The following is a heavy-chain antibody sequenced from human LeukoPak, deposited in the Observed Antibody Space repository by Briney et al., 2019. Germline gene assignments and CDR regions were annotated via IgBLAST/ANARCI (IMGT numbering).Heavy chain of an antibody. J-gene: IGHJ4*02. CDR1: GFTFSSYA. Sequence: PGGSLRLSCAASGFTFSSYAMSWVRQAPGKGLQWVSTISGSGGSTYYADSVKGRFTISRDNSKNTLYLQMNSLRAEDTAVYYCAKGPIANGYYFEYWGQGSLLTVSS. CDR2: ISGSGGST. CDR3: AKGPIANGYYFEY. D-gene: IGHD6-13*01. V-gene: IGHV3-23*01.